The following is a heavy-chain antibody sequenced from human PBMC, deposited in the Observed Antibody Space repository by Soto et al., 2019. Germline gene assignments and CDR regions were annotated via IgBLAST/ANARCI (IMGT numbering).Heavy chain of an antibody. V-gene: IGHV6-1*01. J-gene: IGHJ5*02. Sequence: SPTVSRSCALSGGSVSSNSAAWNWIRQSPSRGLEWLGRTYYRSKWYNDYAVSVKSRITINPDTSKNQFSLQLNSVTPEDTAVYYCARDERGRYCSGGSCYPTPGWFDPWGQGTLVTAPQ. CDR2: TYYRSKWYN. CDR3: ARDERGRYCSGGSCYPTPGWFDP. D-gene: IGHD2-15*01. CDR1: GGSVSSNSAA.